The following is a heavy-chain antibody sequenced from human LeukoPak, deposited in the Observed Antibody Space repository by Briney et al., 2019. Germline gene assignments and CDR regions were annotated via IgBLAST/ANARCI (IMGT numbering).Heavy chain of an antibody. CDR2: INTRNVI. CDR1: GFTFTSYS. D-gene: IGHD2-21*01. V-gene: IGHV3-21*01. CDR3: ARDARAWARDC. Sequence: GGSLRLSCAASGFTFTSYSMSWVRQAPGKGLEWVSTINTRNVIYYADSVKGQFTISRDDAKNSLYLQMNSLRVEDTAVYYCARDARAWARDCWGQGTLVTVSS. J-gene: IGHJ4*02.